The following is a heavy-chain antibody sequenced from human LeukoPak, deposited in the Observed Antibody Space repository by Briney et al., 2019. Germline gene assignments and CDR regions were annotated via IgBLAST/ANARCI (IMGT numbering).Heavy chain of an antibody. CDR2: ISSSSSYI. D-gene: IGHD2-15*01. CDR3: ARWGYCSGGSCYSGDAFDI. V-gene: IGHV3-21*01. Sequence: GGSLRLSCAASGFTFSSYSMNWVRQAPGKGLEWVSSISSSSSYIYYADSVKGRFTISRDNAKNSLYLQMNSLRAEDTAVYYCARWGYCSGGSCYSGDAFDIWGQGTMVTVSS. J-gene: IGHJ3*02. CDR1: GFTFSSYS.